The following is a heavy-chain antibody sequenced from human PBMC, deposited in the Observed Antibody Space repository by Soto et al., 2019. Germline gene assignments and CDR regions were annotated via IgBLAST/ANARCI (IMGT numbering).Heavy chain of an antibody. Sequence: GASVKVSCKASGGTFSSYAISWVRQAPGQGLEWMGGIIPIFGTANYAQKFQGRVTITADKSTSAAYMELSSLRSEDTAVYYCARDSYDSSGYYLPNVPPDAYYGMDVWGQGTTVTVSS. CDR1: GGTFSSYA. V-gene: IGHV1-69*06. CDR3: ARDSYDSSGYYLPNVPPDAYYGMDV. D-gene: IGHD3-22*01. J-gene: IGHJ6*02. CDR2: IIPIFGTA.